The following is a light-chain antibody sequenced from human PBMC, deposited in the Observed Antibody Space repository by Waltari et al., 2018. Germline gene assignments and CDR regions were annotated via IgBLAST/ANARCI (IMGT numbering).Light chain of an antibody. V-gene: IGKV1-6*01. CDR2: AAS. CDR1: QGIRND. J-gene: IGKJ1*01. Sequence: AIQMTQSPYSLSASVGDRVTITCRASQGIRNDLGLYQQKPGKAPKLLSYAASSLQSGVPSRFSGSGSGTDFTLTISSLQPEDFATYYCLQDYNYPRTFGQGTKVEIK. CDR3: LQDYNYPRT.